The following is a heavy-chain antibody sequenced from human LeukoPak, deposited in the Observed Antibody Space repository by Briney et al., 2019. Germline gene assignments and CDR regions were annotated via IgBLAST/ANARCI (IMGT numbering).Heavy chain of an antibody. Sequence: GGSLRLSCAASGFTFSSYGMHWVRQAPGKGLEWVAVISYDGSNKYYADSVKGRFTISRDNSKNTLYLQMNSLRAEDTAVYYCARDLYSSSPYNWFDPWGQGTLVTVSS. CDR2: ISYDGSNK. D-gene: IGHD6-6*01. CDR3: ARDLYSSSPYNWFDP. V-gene: IGHV3-30*03. J-gene: IGHJ5*02. CDR1: GFTFSSYG.